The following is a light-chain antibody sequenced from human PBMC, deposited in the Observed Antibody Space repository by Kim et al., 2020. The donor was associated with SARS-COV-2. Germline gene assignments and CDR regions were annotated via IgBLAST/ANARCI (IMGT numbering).Light chain of an antibody. J-gene: IGLJ3*02. CDR1: SGHTSNA. V-gene: IGLV4-69*01. Sequence: QLVLTQSPSASASLRASVKLTCTLSSGHTSNAIAWHQRQPEKGPRFLMKVNSDGSYNKGDGISDRFSGSSSGADRYLTISSLHSEDEADYYCQSWVSGSPQVFGGGTQLTVL. CDR3: QSWVSGSPQV. CDR2: VNSDGSY.